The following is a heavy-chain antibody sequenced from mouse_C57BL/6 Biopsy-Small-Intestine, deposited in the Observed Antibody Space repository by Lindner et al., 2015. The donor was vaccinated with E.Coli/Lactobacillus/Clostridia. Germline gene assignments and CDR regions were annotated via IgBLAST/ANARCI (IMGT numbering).Heavy chain of an antibody. V-gene: IGHV1S45*01. Sequence: SVKVSCKASGYTFTNYAMHWVRQAPGQSLEWMGYITADNIYTKYSQRFQGRVTFTRDTSANTAYMELNSLISEDTAVFFCARGNGSGAYLIDYWGQGTLVTVSS. CDR3: ARGNGSGAYLIDY. D-gene: IGHD2-2*01. J-gene: IGHJ4*01. CDR2: ITADNIYT. CDR1: GYTFTNYA.